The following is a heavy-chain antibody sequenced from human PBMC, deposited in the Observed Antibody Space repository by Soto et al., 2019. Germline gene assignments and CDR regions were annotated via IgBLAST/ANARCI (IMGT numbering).Heavy chain of an antibody. CDR2: IYSGGST. J-gene: IGHJ6*03. Sequence: GGSLRLSCAASGFTVSSNYMSWVRQAPGKGLEWVSVIYSGGSTYYADSVKGRFTNSRHNSKNTLYLQMNSLRAEETAVYYCARDQSVPAAGNYYYYMDVWGKGTTVTVSS. D-gene: IGHD6-13*01. V-gene: IGHV3-53*04. CDR1: GFTVSSNY. CDR3: ARDQSVPAAGNYYYYMDV.